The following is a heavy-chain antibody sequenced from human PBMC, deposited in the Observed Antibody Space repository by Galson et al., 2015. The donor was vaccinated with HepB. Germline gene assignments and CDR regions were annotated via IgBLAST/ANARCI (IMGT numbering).Heavy chain of an antibody. J-gene: IGHJ4*02. D-gene: IGHD6-19*01. Sequence: SLRLSCAASGFTFSNYCMPWVRQAPGKGLEWVANIKQDGSEKYYVDSVKGRFTISRDNAKNTLYLHMNSLRAEDTAVYYCARVEAQWAFDNWGQLTLCSVSS. CDR3: ARVEAQWAFDN. CDR2: IKQDGSEK. CDR1: GFTFSNYC. V-gene: IGHV3-7*03.